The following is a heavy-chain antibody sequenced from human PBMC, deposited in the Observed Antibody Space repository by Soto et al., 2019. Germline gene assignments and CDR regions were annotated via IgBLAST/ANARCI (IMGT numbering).Heavy chain of an antibody. V-gene: IGHV3-48*03. CDR3: ARGPYGMDV. CDR2: ISSSGSIM. Sequence: GGSLRLSCAASGFTFSSYEMNWVRQAPGKGLEWVSYISSSGSIMYYADSVKGRFTISRDNAKKSLYLQMNSLRAEDTAVYYCARGPYGMDVWGQGTTVAVSS. CDR1: GFTFSSYE. J-gene: IGHJ6*02.